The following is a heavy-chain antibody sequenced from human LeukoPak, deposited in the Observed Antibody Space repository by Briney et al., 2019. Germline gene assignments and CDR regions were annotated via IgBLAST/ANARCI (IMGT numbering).Heavy chain of an antibody. CDR1: GCTFSSYA. D-gene: IGHD2-2*01. V-gene: IGHV3-23*01. CDR3: AKGYCSSTSCYAFDY. CDR2: ISGSGGST. Sequence: GGSLRLSCAASGCTFSSYAMSWVRQAPGKGLEWVSAISGSGGSTYYADSVKGRFTISRDNSKNTLYLQMNSLRAEDTAVYYCAKGYCSSTSCYAFDYWGQGTLVTVSS. J-gene: IGHJ4*02.